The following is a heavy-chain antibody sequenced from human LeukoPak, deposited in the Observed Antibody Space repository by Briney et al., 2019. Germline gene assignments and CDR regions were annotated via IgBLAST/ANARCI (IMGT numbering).Heavy chain of an antibody. CDR2: IRFDGSDK. CDR1: GFTFSTYG. V-gene: IGHV3-30*02. Sequence: GGSLRLSCSASGFTFSTYGIHWVRRAPGKGLEWVAFIRFDGSDKYYADSVKGRFTISRDNFKNTLYLQMNSLRAEDTAVYYCPKEYSSGWHDAFDIWGQGTMVTVSS. CDR3: PKEYSSGWHDAFDI. D-gene: IGHD6-19*01. J-gene: IGHJ3*02.